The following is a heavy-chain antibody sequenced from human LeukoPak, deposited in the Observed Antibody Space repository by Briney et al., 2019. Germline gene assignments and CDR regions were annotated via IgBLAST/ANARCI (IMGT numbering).Heavy chain of an antibody. J-gene: IGHJ3*02. CDR3: ARGSKSLPHDI. CDR1: GGTFSSYG. Sequence: GASVKVSCKASGGTFSSYGISWVRQAPGQGLEWMGGIIPIFGTANYAQKFQGRVTITADKSTSTAYMELSSLRSEDTAVYYCARGSKSLPHDIWGQGTMVTVSS. V-gene: IGHV1-69*06. CDR2: IIPIFGTA. D-gene: IGHD4-11*01.